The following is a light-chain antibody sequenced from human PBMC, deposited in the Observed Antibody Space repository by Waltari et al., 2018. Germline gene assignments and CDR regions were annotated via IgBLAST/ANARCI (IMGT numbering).Light chain of an antibody. J-gene: IGLJ2*01. CDR2: QDT. CDR3: QAWDSGTVV. Sequence: SVSVSPGQTASITCSGDKLGDKYACWYQQKPGQSPVLVIYQDTKRPSGIPERFSGANSGNTATLTISGTQPMDEADYYCQAWDSGTVVFGGGIKLTVL. V-gene: IGLV3-1*01. CDR1: KLGDKY.